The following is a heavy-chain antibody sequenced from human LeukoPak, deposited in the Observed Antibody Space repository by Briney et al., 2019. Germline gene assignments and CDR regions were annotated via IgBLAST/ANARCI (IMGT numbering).Heavy chain of an antibody. CDR1: GGSISSYY. Sequence: SETLSLTCTVSGGSISSYYWSWIRQPPGKGLEWIGYIYYSGSTNYNPSLKSRVTISVDTSKNQFSLKLSSVTAADTAVYYCARVGAGIAAAGSTALAFLNARRYYYYYYMDVWGKGTTVTVSS. J-gene: IGHJ6*03. V-gene: IGHV4-59*01. D-gene: IGHD6-13*01. CDR2: IYYSGST. CDR3: ARVGAGIAAAGSTALAFLNARRYYYYYYMDV.